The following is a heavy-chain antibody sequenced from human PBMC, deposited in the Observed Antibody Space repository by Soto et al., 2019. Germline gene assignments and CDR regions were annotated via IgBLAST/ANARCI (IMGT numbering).Heavy chain of an antibody. CDR3: ARKGAAASYAHYYMDV. CDR2: VYYSGNT. V-gene: IGHV4-59*01. D-gene: IGHD6-13*01. CDR1: GGSISPYY. J-gene: IGHJ6*03. Sequence: SETLSLTCTVSGGSISPYYWSWIRQPPGKGLEWIGYVYYSGNTNYNPSLESRVTISVDTSRNRFSLNLTSATAADTAVYYCARKGAAASYAHYYMDVWGRGTAVT.